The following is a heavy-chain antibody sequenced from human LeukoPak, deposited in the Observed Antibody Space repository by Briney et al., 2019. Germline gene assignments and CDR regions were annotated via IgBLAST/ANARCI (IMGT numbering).Heavy chain of an antibody. J-gene: IGHJ4*02. CDR3: ARRYPMVRGVIKWYFDY. CDR2: MNPNSGNT. D-gene: IGHD3-10*01. CDR1: GYTFTSYD. Sequence: GASVKVSCKASGYTFTSYDINWVRQATGQGLEWMGWMNPNSGNTGYAQKFQGRVTMTRNTSISTAYMELSSLRSEDTAVYYCARRYPMVRGVIKWYFDYWGQGTLVTVSS. V-gene: IGHV1-8*01.